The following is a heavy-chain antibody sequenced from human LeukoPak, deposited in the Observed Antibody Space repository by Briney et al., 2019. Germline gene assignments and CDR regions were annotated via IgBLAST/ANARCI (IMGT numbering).Heavy chain of an antibody. CDR2: IKSKTDGGTT. J-gene: IGHJ4*02. Sequence: PGGSLRLSCAASGFTFSNAWMSWVRQAPEKGLEWVGSIKSKTDGGTTDYAAPVKGRFTISRDDSKNTLYLQMNSLKTEDTAVYYCTTDRGGSGSYYGDYWGQGTLVTVSS. D-gene: IGHD1-26*01. CDR3: TTDRGGSGSYYGDY. V-gene: IGHV3-15*01. CDR1: GFTFSNAW.